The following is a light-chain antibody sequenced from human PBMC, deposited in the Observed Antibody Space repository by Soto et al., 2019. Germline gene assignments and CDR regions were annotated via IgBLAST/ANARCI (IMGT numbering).Light chain of an antibody. V-gene: IGKV1-5*01. CDR2: DAS. Sequence: DFQMTQSPSTLSASVGDGVTITCRASQSISSWLAWYQQKPGKAPKLLIYDASSLESGVPSRFSGSGSGTEFTLTISSLQPDDFATYYCQQYNSYPWTFGQGTKVEIK. J-gene: IGKJ1*01. CDR1: QSISSW. CDR3: QQYNSYPWT.